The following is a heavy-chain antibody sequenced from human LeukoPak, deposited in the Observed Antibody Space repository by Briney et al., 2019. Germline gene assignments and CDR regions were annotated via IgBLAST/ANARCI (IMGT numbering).Heavy chain of an antibody. J-gene: IGHJ3*02. CDR3: ARGVPYAYCGGDCYTEDAFDI. Sequence: GGSLRLSCAASGFTFSNYEMNWVRQAPGKGLEWVSYISSSGSTIHYADSVKGRFTISRDNAKNSLYLQMNSLRAGDTAVYYCARGVPYAYCGGDCYTEDAFDIWGQGTMVTVSS. CDR2: ISSSGSTI. CDR1: GFTFSNYE. D-gene: IGHD2-21*02. V-gene: IGHV3-48*03.